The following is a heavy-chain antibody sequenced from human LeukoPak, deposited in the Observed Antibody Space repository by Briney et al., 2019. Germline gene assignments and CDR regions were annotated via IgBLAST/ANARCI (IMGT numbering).Heavy chain of an antibody. CDR3: ARDYGSRGSSSYPFDN. D-gene: IGHD3-10*01. J-gene: IGHJ4*02. Sequence: GGSLRLSCAASGLTFSSHWMHWVRQAPGKGLVWVSRITNDGSSTTYADSVKGRFTISRDNSKNTLDLQMNSLRAEDTAVYYCARDYGSRGSSSYPFDNWSQGTLVTVSP. V-gene: IGHV3-74*01. CDR1: GLTFSSHW. CDR2: ITNDGSST.